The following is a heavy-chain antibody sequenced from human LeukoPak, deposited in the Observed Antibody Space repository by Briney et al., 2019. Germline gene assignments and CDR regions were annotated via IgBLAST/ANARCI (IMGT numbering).Heavy chain of an antibody. J-gene: IGHJ5*02. CDR2: IYYSVST. D-gene: IGHD3-10*01. CDR1: GGSISSSSYY. CDR3: ARLPYYYGSGSYYPTAVWFDP. V-gene: IGHV4-39*07. Sequence: PSETLSLTCTVSGGSISSSSYYWGWIRQPPGKGLEWIGSIYYSVSTYYNPSLKSRVTISVATSKNQFSLKLSSVTAADTAVYYCARLPYYYGSGSYYPTAVWFDPWGQGTLVTVSS.